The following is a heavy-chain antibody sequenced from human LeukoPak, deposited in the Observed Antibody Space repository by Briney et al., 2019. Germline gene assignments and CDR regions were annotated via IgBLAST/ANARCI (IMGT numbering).Heavy chain of an antibody. CDR3: ARLGDIDAFDI. D-gene: IGHD2-21*02. CDR2: IYSGGST. V-gene: IGHV3-53*01. CDR1: GFTFSSNY. J-gene: IGHJ3*02. Sequence: GGSLRLSCAASGFTFSSNYMSWVRQAPGKGLEWVSVIYSGGSTYYADSVTGRFTISRDNSKNTLYLQMSSLRAEDTAVYYCARLGDIDAFDIWGQGTMVTVSS.